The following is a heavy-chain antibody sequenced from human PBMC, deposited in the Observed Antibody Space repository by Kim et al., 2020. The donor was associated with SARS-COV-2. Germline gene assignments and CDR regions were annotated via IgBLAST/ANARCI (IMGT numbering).Heavy chain of an antibody. CDR2: ISGSGGST. Sequence: GGSLRLSCAASGFTFSSYAMSWVRQAPGKGLEWVSAISGSGGSTYYADSVKGRFTISRDNSKNTLYLQMNSLRAEDTAVYYCAKDALWFGELVRGVFDYWGQGTLVTVSS. CDR1: GFTFSSYA. D-gene: IGHD3-10*01. V-gene: IGHV3-23*01. CDR3: AKDALWFGELVRGVFDY. J-gene: IGHJ4*02.